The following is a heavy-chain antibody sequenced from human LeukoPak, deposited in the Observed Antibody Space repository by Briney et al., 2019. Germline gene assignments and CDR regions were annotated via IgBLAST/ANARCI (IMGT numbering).Heavy chain of an antibody. D-gene: IGHD2-15*01. V-gene: IGHV5-51*01. CDR2: IYPGDCDT. Sequence: GESLKISCKGSGYSFTSYWIGWVRQMPGKGPEWILIIYPGDCDTRYSPSFQGQVTISADKYISTAYLQWSSLKASDTAMYYCARHCSGGSCSAFDPWGQGTLVTVSS. CDR1: GYSFTSYW. J-gene: IGHJ5*02. CDR3: ARHCSGGSCSAFDP.